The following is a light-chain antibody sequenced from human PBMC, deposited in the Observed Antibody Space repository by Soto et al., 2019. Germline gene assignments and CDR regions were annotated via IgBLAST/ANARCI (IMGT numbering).Light chain of an antibody. CDR2: DVN. J-gene: IGLJ2*01. V-gene: IGLV2-14*03. Sequence: QSVLTQPASVSGSPGQSIAISCTGTTSDVGGYNHVSWYQQHSGKAPKLMIYDVNRRPSGVSDRFSGSKSGNTASLTITGLQAEDEADYYCSSYATSSVVFGGGTKVTVL. CDR3: SSYATSSVV. CDR1: TSDVGGYNH.